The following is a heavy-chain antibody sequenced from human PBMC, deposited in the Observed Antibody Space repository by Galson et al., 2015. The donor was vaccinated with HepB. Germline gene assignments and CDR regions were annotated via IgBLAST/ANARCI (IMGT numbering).Heavy chain of an antibody. CDR3: ATDTGSSWYFFDT. CDR2: FDPEDGET. CDR1: GYTLTELS. Sequence: SVKVSCKVSGYTLTELSMHWVRQAPGKGLEWMGGFDPEDGETIYAQKFQGRVTMTEDTSTDTAYMELSSLRSEDTAVYYCATDTGSSWYFFDTWGQGTLVTVSS. J-gene: IGHJ5*02. V-gene: IGHV1-24*01. D-gene: IGHD6-13*01.